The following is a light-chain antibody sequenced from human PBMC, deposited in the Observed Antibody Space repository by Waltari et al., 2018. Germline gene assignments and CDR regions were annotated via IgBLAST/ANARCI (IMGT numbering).Light chain of an antibody. CDR3: QQTFSFPGT. V-gene: IGKV1-39*01. CDR2: DAS. CDR1: QNISFS. Sequence: DLQMTQSPSSLFASVGDSVNFRCRPSQNISFSLHWYQQRLGKAPSLLIHDASTLHIGVPSRFRASGSGTDFTLTISSLQPEDSGIYFCQQTFSFPGTFGRGSKLEIK. J-gene: IGKJ2*01.